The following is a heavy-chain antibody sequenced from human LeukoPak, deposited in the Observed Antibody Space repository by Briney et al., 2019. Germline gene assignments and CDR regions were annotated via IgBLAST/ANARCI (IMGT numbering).Heavy chain of an antibody. J-gene: IGHJ3*02. D-gene: IGHD3-22*01. V-gene: IGHV3-74*01. CDR1: GFTFSSYW. CDR2: INSDGSST. Sequence: PGGSLRLSCAASGFTFSSYWMHWVRQAPGKGLVWVSRINSDGSSTSYADSVKGRFTISTHTAKNTLYLQMNSLRAEDTAVYYCARYDYYDSSGYSDAFDIWGQGTMVTVSS. CDR3: ARYDYYDSSGYSDAFDI.